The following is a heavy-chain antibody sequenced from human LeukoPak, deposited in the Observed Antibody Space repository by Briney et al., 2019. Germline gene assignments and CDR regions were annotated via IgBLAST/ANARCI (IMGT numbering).Heavy chain of an antibody. D-gene: IGHD1-14*01. J-gene: IGHJ4*02. Sequence: GGSLRLSCAASGFTFSSYSMNWVRQAPGKGLEWVSSISSSSSYIYYADSVKGRFTISRDNAKTSLYLQMNSLRAEDTAVYYCARDPTATGYWGQGTLVTVSS. CDR2: ISSSSSYI. CDR1: GFTFSSYS. CDR3: ARDPTATGY. V-gene: IGHV3-21*01.